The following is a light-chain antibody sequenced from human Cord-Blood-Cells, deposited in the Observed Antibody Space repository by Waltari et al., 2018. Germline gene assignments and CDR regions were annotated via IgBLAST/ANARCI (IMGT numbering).Light chain of an antibody. V-gene: IGLV2-18*02. J-gene: IGLJ1*01. CDR3: SSYTSSSTFV. CDR1: TRAVGRYNR. Sequence: QSALPQPPSVSGSPGQSVTNSCTGTTRAVGRYNRVAWYQQPPGTAPKLMIYEVSNRPSGVPDRFSGSKSGNTASLTISGLQAEDEADYYCSSYTSSSTFVFGTGTKVTVL. CDR2: EVS.